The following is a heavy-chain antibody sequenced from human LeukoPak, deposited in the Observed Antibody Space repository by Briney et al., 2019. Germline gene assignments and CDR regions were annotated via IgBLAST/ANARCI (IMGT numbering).Heavy chain of an antibody. J-gene: IGHJ4*02. CDR2: IKQDGSEK. CDR1: GFTFSTYW. CDR3: ARDSGSSSTEGY. D-gene: IGHD6-6*01. Sequence: PGGSLRLSCAASGFTFSTYWMNWVRQAPGKGLEWVANIKQDGSEKYYVDSVKGRFTISRDNAKNSLYLQMNSLRAEDTAVYYCARDSGSSSTEGYWGQGTLVTVSS. V-gene: IGHV3-7*01.